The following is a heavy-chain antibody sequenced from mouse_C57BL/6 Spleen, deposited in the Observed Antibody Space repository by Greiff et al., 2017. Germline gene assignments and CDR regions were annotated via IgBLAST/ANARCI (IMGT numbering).Heavy chain of an antibody. CDR3: ARRGSNPWFAY. CDR1: AYTFTSYW. CDR2: IYPGSCST. Sequence: QVQLKQSGAELLKPGASVRMSSKPPAYTFTSYWITWVKQRPGQGLEWIGDIYPGSCSTNYNEKFKSKATLTVDTSSSTAYMQLSSLTSEDSAVYYCARRGSNPWFAYWGQGTLVTVSA. D-gene: IGHD2-5*01. V-gene: IGHV1-55*01. J-gene: IGHJ3*01.